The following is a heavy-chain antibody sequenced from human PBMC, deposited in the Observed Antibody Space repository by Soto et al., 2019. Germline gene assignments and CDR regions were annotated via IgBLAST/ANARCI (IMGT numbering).Heavy chain of an antibody. CDR3: VREGASGGLRPSSLMDV. D-gene: IGHD2-15*01. CDR2: MNGDRSAI. J-gene: IGHJ6*02. V-gene: IGHV3-74*01. CDR1: GFTINSHW. Sequence: EGSLRLSCSASGFTINSHWIHWVRRAPEKGLVWVSRMNGDRSAINYADSVKGRFTISRDNAKNTLYLQMNSRRREDTAVYSCVREGASGGLRPSSLMDVWGRGTTGAV.